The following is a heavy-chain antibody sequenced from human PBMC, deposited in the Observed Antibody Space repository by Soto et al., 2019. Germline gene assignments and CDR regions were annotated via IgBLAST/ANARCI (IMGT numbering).Heavy chain of an antibody. J-gene: IGHJ4*02. CDR2: ITSSSTTI. CDR1: GFTFSSYS. V-gene: IGHV3-48*01. CDR3: ARDPGGCTGGSCYSWYFDY. D-gene: IGHD2-15*01. Sequence: GGSLRLSCAASGFTFSSYSMNWVRQAPGKGLEWVSYITSSSTTIYYADSVKGRFIISRDNAKNSLYLQMNSLRAEDTAVYYCARDPGGCTGGSCYSWYFDYWGEGTLVTVSS.